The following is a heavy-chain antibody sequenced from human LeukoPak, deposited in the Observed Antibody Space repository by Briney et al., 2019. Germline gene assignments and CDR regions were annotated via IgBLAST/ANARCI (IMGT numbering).Heavy chain of an antibody. CDR3: ARGHSSGYYTDY. J-gene: IGHJ4*02. D-gene: IGHD6-19*01. CDR2: IYDDGSRT. Sequence: GGSLRLSCAVSGFTFSSHWMHWVRQAPGKGLVWVSRIYDDGSRTNYADSVKGRLTISRDNAKNTLYLQVNSLRVEDTAVYYCARGHSSGYYTDYWGQGILVTVSS. V-gene: IGHV3-74*01. CDR1: GFTFSSHW.